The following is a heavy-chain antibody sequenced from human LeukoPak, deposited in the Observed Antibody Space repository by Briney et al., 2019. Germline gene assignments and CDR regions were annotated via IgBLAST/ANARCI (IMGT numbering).Heavy chain of an antibody. Sequence: ASVKVSCKVSGYTFTDYYMHWVQQAPGKGLEWMVLVDPEDGETIYAEKFQGRVTITADTSTDTAYMELSSLRSEDTAVYYCATEGLIAVAGTVAFDIWGQGTMVTVSS. CDR3: ATEGLIAVAGTVAFDI. V-gene: IGHV1-69-2*01. D-gene: IGHD6-19*01. CDR1: GYTFTDYY. J-gene: IGHJ3*02. CDR2: VDPEDGET.